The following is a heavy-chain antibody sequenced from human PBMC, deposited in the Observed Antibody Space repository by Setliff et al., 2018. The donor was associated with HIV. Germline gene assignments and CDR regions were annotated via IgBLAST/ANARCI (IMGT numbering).Heavy chain of an antibody. CDR2: MSYTGTT. Sequence: SSETLSLTCSVSAGSISSSSYYWGWIRQPPGKGLDWIGSMSYTGTTYDNPSLKSRVTISVDTSKNQFSLKLTSVTAADAAVYFCAMGSSGYPFDYWGQGSLVTVSS. CDR1: AGSISSSSYY. J-gene: IGHJ4*02. CDR3: AMGSSGYPFDY. V-gene: IGHV4-39*01. D-gene: IGHD3-22*01.